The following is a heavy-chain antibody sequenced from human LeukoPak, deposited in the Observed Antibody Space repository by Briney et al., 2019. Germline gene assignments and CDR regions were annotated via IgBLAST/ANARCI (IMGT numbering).Heavy chain of an antibody. D-gene: IGHD6-13*01. J-gene: IGHJ4*02. CDR1: GFTFSHFW. CDR2: IKKTGSET. V-gene: IGHV3-7*01. Sequence: GGSLRLSCAASGFTFSHFWMSWVRQAPGKGLEWVAYIKKTGSETYYVDSVKGRFTITRDNTRNSLFLQMYSLRAEDTAVYYCARKSAGYSSSWFDYWGQGTLVTVSS. CDR3: ARKSAGYSSSWFDY.